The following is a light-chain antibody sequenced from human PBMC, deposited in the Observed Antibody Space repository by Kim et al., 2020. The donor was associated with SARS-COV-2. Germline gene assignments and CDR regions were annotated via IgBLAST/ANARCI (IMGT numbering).Light chain of an antibody. CDR1: QSVCSSC. V-gene: IGKV3-20*01. CDR3: QQYGIAPPYT. J-gene: IGKJ2*01. CDR2: SVS. Sequence: SPGERATLSCRASQSVCSSCLAWYQQKPGQAPRLLIYSVSNRATGIPDRFSGSGSGTDFTLTISRLEPEDFAVYYCQQYGIAPPYTFGQGTKLEI.